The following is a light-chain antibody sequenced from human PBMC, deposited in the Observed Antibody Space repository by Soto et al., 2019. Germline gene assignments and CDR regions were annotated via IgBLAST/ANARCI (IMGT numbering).Light chain of an antibody. CDR2: DAS. V-gene: IGKV1-5*01. CDR3: QQYNSYST. CDR1: QSISSW. Sequence: DIQRTQSPSTLSASVGDRVSMTWRASQSISSWVAWYQQKPGKAPKLLIYDASSLESGVPSRFSGSGSGTEFTLTFSSLQPDDFATYYCQQYNSYSTFGQGTKVDIK. J-gene: IGKJ1*01.